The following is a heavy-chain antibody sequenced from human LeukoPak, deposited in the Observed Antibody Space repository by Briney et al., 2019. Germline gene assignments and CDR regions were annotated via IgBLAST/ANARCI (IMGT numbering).Heavy chain of an antibody. CDR3: AKGSYYDSSGSFYFDY. D-gene: IGHD3-22*01. CDR1: GFTFSSYA. J-gene: IGHJ4*02. V-gene: IGHV3-23*01. Sequence: GGSLRLSCAASGFTFSSYAMSWVRQAPGKGLEWVSAISGSGGSTYYADSVKGRFTISRDNSKNTLYLQMNSLRAEDTAAYYCAKGSYYDSSGSFYFDYWGQGTLVTVSS. CDR2: ISGSGGST.